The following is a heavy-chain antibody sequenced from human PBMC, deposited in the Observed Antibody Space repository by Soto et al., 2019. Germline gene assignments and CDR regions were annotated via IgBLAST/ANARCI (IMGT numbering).Heavy chain of an antibody. D-gene: IGHD5-18*01. CDR1: GFSFSNSG. J-gene: IGHJ5*02. CDR3: ARDEYPNRNPSYLDP. V-gene: IGHV3-30*03. CDR2: ISFDGGNK. Sequence: PGGSLGLSCAVSGFSFSNSGMHWVRQAPGKGLEWVAVISFDGGNKKYGDSVKGRFTISKGNSKNTLYLQMNSLGGEDTAVYYCARDEYPNRNPSYLDPSGQRNLVTVSS.